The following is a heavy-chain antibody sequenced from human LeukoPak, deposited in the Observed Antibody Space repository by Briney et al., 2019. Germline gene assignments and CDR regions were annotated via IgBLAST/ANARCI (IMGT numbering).Heavy chain of an antibody. CDR1: GGTFSSYA. D-gene: IGHD3-10*01. J-gene: IGHJ6*03. V-gene: IGHV1-69*06. Sequence: SVKVSCKASGGTFSSYAISWVRQAPGQGLEWMGGIIPIFGTANYAQKFQGRVTITADKSTSTAYMELSSLRSEDTAVYYCARRVFREYYYYYMDVWGKGTTVTVSS. CDR3: ARRVFREYYYYYMDV. CDR2: IIPIFGTA.